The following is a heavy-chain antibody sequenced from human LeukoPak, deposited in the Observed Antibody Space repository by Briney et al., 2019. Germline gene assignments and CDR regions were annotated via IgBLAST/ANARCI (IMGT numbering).Heavy chain of an antibody. Sequence: SETLSLTCTVSGGSISNYYWSWIRQPAGKGLEWIGRIYSSGTTIYNPSLKSRVTMLVDTSKNQFSLKLSSVTAADTAVYFCASGSSGYDPWSQGTLVTVSS. CDR2: IYSSGTT. CDR3: ASGSSGYDP. CDR1: GGSISNYY. V-gene: IGHV4-4*07. D-gene: IGHD5-12*01. J-gene: IGHJ5*02.